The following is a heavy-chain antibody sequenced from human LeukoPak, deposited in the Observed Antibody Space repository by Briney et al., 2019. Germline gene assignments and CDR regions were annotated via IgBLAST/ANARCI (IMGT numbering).Heavy chain of an antibody. CDR2: IKQDGSEK. V-gene: IGHV3-7*03. J-gene: IGHJ4*02. Sequence: GGSLRLSCAASGFTFSSYWMSWVRQAPGKGLEWVANIKQDGSEKYYVDSVKGRFTISRDNSKNTLYLQMNSLRAEDTAVYYCAKDGQRFGELFDYWGQGTLVTVSS. CDR1: GFTFSSYW. CDR3: AKDGQRFGELFDY. D-gene: IGHD3-10*01.